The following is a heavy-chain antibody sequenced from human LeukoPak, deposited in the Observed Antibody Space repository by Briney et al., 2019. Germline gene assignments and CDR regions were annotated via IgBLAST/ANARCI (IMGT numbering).Heavy chain of an antibody. CDR2: IYSGGST. V-gene: IGHV3-53*01. CDR1: GFTFSDYY. D-gene: IGHD3-10*01. J-gene: IGHJ4*02. Sequence: PGGSLRLSCAASGFTFSDYYMSWIRQAPGKGLEWVSVIYSGGSTYYADSVKGRFTISRDNSKNTLYLQMNSLRAEDTAVYYCAREAYYGSGSYKWGQGTLVTVSS. CDR3: AREAYYGSGSYK.